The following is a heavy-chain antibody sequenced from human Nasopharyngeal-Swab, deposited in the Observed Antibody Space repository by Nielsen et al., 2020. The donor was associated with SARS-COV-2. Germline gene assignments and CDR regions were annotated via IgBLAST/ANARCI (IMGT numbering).Heavy chain of an antibody. CDR2: INHKERT. D-gene: IGHD5-24*01. CDR3: ARAGRVGDAYTGLDV. J-gene: IGHJ6*02. CDR1: GGSFTGFY. Sequence: SETLSLTCSVSGGSFTGFYWNWIRQPPGKGLEWIGEINHKERTNYNPSLKSRVTISVDTSTKQVSLKLHSLTATDTAVYYCARAGRVGDAYTGLDVWGQGTTVTVSS. V-gene: IGHV4-34*01.